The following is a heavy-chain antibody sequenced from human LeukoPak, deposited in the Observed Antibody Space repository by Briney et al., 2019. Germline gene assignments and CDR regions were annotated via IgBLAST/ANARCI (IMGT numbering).Heavy chain of an antibody. D-gene: IGHD2-15*01. Sequence: GESLKISCKGSGYSFTSYWIGWVRQMPGKGLEWMGIIYPGDSDTRYSPSFQGQVTISADKSISTVYLQWSSLKASDTAMYYCARSGLGKSCSGGSCYAPGRFDYWGQGTLVTVSS. V-gene: IGHV5-51*01. CDR3: ARSGLGKSCSGGSCYAPGRFDY. CDR2: IYPGDSDT. J-gene: IGHJ4*02. CDR1: GYSFTSYW.